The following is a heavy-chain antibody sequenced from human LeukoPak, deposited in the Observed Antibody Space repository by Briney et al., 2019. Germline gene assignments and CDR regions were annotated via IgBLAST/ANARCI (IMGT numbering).Heavy chain of an antibody. D-gene: IGHD2-2*01. CDR1: GYTFTGYY. Sequence: RASVKVSCKASGYTFTGYYMHWVRQAPGQGLEWMGRINPNSGGTNYAQKFQGRVTMTRDTSISTAYMELSRLRSDDTAVYYCARGKYQLLSYWFDPWGQGTLVTVSS. CDR2: INPNSGGT. J-gene: IGHJ5*02. V-gene: IGHV1-2*06. CDR3: ARGKYQLLSYWFDP.